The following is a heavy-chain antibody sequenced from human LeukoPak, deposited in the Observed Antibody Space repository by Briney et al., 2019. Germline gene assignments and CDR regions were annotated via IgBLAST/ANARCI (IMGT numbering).Heavy chain of an antibody. V-gene: IGHV1-2*02. CDR3: AAEVEMATNWAI. J-gene: IGHJ4*02. CDR2: INPNSGGT. D-gene: IGHD5-24*01. Sequence: ASVKVSCKASGYTFTGYYIHWVRQALGQGLEWMGWINPNSGGTNYAQKFQGRVTMTRDTSISTAYMELSRLRFDDTAVYYCAAEVEMATNWAIWGQGTLVTVSS. CDR1: GYTFTGYY.